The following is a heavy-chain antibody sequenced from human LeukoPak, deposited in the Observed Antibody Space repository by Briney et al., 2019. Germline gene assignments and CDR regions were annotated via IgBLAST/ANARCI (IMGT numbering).Heavy chain of an antibody. CDR1: GDIVSSNTAA. Sequence: SQTLSLTCAISGDIVSSNTAAWNWIRQSPSGGLEWLGRTFYRSNLYDDYAASVKSRITINPDTSNNHFSLHLKSVTPEDTAVYYCAREVAGTWAFDIWGQGTRVTVSS. J-gene: IGHJ3*02. D-gene: IGHD6-19*01. CDR3: AREVAGTWAFDI. V-gene: IGHV6-1*01. CDR2: TFYRSNLYD.